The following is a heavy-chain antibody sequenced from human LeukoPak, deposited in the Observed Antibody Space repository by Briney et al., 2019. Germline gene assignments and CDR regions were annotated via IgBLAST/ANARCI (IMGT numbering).Heavy chain of an antibody. Sequence: PSETLSLTCTVSGGSISSSSYYWGWIRQPPGKGLEWIGSIYYSGSTYYNPSLKSRVTISVDTSKNQFSLKLSSVTAADTAVYYCARQALWFGRTGWFDPRGQGTLVTVSS. CDR2: IYYSGST. V-gene: IGHV4-39*01. CDR3: ARQALWFGRTGWFDP. D-gene: IGHD3-10*01. CDR1: GGSISSSSYY. J-gene: IGHJ5*02.